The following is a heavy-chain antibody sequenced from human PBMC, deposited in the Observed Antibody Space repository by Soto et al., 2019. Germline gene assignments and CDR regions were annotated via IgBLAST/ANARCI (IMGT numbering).Heavy chain of an antibody. CDR3: AREAYGSGSYYYYYYGMDV. D-gene: IGHD3-10*01. CDR1: GAPITWGDYS. V-gene: IGHV4-30-2*05. CDR2: IFHGGST. J-gene: IGHJ6*02. Sequence: SETLSLTCAISGAPITWGDYSWNWIRQPPGKGLEWIGYIFHGGSTYYNPSLKSRVTISVDTSKNQFSLKLSSVTAADTAVYYCAREAYGSGSYYYYYYGMDVWGQGTTVTVSS.